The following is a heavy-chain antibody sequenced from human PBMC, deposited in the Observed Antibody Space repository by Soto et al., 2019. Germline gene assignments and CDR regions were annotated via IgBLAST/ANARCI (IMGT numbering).Heavy chain of an antibody. CDR3: ARDRQWLDKTYYFDY. Sequence: GGSLRLSCAASGFTFGSYAMHWVRQAPGKGLEWVAVISYDGSNKYYADSVKGRFTISRDNSKNTLYLQMNSLRAEDTAVYYCARDRQWLDKTYYFDYWGQGTLVTVSS. CDR2: ISYDGSNK. D-gene: IGHD6-19*01. V-gene: IGHV3-30-3*01. J-gene: IGHJ4*02. CDR1: GFTFGSYA.